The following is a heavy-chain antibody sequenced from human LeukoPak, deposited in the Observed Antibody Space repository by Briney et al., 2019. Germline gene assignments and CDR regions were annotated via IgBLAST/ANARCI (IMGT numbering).Heavy chain of an antibody. D-gene: IGHD2-2*01. CDR1: GFTFSSYS. CDR2: ITSTSYI. V-gene: IGHV3-21*01. J-gene: IGHJ4*02. Sequence: GGSLRLSCAASGFTFSSYSMNWVRQAPGKGLECVSSITSTSYIYYADPVKGRFTISRDNAKNSLYLQMNSLRAEDTAVYYCARGYRTIDYWGQGTLVTVSS. CDR3: ARGYRTIDY.